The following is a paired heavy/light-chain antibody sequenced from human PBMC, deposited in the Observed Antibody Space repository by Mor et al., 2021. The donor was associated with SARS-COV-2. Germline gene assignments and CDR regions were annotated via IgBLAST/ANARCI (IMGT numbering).Heavy chain of an antibody. V-gene: IGHV4-34*01. CDR2: INHSGST. D-gene: IGHD1-26*01. J-gene: IGHJ5*02. CDR1: GGSFSGYY. CDR3: GNLYSGNWFDP. Sequence: QVQLQQWGAGLLKPSETLSLTCAVYGGSFSGYYWSWIRQPPGKGLEWIGEINHSGSTNYNPSLKSRVTISVDTSKNQFSLKLSSVTAADTAVYYCGNLYSGNWFDPWGQGTLVTVSS.
Light chain of an antibody. CDR2: DNN. J-gene: IGLJ1*01. Sequence: QSVLTQPPSVSAAPGQRVTISCSGSSSNIGSNHVSWYQQVPGTAPKLLIYDNNKRPPGIPDRFSGSKSGTSATLGITGLQTGDEADYYCGTLDTSLGVAYVFGTGTKVTVL. CDR3: GTLDTSLGVAYV. V-gene: IGLV1-51*01. CDR1: SSNIGSNH.